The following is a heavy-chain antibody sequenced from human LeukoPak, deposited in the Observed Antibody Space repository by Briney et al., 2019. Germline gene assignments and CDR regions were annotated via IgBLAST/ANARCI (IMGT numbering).Heavy chain of an antibody. Sequence: SETLSLTCTVSGGSISSYYWSWIRQPPGKGLEWIGYIYYSGSTNYNPSLKSRVTISVDTSKNQFSLKLSSVTAADTAVYYCAGVQPQPIYSSGWYYFDYWGQGTLVTVSS. CDR3: AGVQPQPIYSSGWYYFDY. D-gene: IGHD6-19*01. CDR1: GGSISSYY. J-gene: IGHJ4*02. CDR2: IYYSGST. V-gene: IGHV4-59*01.